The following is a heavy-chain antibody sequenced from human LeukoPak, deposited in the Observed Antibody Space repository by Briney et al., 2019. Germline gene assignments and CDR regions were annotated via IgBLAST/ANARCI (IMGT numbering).Heavy chain of an antibody. CDR2: ISGSGGST. CDR1: GFTFSSYA. V-gene: IGHV3-23*01. J-gene: IGHJ3*02. Sequence: GGSLRLSCAASGFTFSSYAMSWVRQAPGKGLEWVSAISGSGGSTYYADSVKGRFTISRDNSKNTLYLQMNSLRAEDTAVYYCARDWPAGDYDILTGIDAFDIWGQGTMVTVSS. D-gene: IGHD3-9*01. CDR3: ARDWPAGDYDILTGIDAFDI.